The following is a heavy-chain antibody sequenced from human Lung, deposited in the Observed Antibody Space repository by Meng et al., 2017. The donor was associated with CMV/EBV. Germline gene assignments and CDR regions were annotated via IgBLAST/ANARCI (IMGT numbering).Heavy chain of an antibody. V-gene: IGHV3-48*03. CDR2: ISSGGTSR. J-gene: IGHJ5*02. CDR3: TRGSASWSEYNWFDP. D-gene: IGHD6-13*01. CDR1: GFTFSSYE. Sequence: GGSXRLXXATSGFTFSSYEMNWVRQAPGKGLEWISYISSGGTSRYYADSVKGRFSISIDNAKNSLYLQMNSLRVEDTALYYCTRGSASWSEYNWFDPWGQGTLVXVSS.